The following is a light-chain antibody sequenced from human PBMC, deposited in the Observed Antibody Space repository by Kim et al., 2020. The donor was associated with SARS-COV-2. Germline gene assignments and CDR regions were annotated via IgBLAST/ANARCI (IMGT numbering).Light chain of an antibody. V-gene: IGLV3-19*01. Sequence: ALGQTVRITCQGDSLRSYYASWYQQKTGQAPVLVIYGKNNRPSGIPDRFSGSSSGNTASLTISGAQAEDEAVYTGNSPLCSGDLVPFGGGAQLTVL. CDR1: SLRSYY. J-gene: IGLJ2*01. CDR3: NSPLCSGDLVP. CDR2: GKN.